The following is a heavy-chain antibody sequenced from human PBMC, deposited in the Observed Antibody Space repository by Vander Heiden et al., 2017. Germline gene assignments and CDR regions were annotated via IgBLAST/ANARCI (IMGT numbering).Heavy chain of an antibody. J-gene: IGHJ4*02. V-gene: IGHV4-34*01. CDR3: ARDYGSSSD. D-gene: IGHD6-6*01. Sequence: HVQLQQWGAGLLRPSETLSLTCPVYGGSFSGYYWSWVRQPPGKGLEWIGQINLSGGTNYNPSLKSRVTISVDTSKNQFSLKVNSVTAADTAVYYCARDYGSSSDWGQGTLVTVSS. CDR1: GGSFSGYY. CDR2: INLSGGT.